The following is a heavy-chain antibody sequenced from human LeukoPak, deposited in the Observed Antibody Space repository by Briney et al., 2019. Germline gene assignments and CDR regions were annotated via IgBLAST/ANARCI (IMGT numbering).Heavy chain of an antibody. J-gene: IGHJ4*02. V-gene: IGHV4-34*01. D-gene: IGHD6-13*01. Sequence: SETLSLTCAVYSGSFSGYSWNWIRQPPGKGLEWIGEINHSGSTNYNPSLKSRVTISVDPSKNQFSLKLSSVTAADTAVYYCARSRIPAPGPTNWGQGTLVTVSS. CDR3: ARSRIPAPGPTN. CDR1: SGSFSGYS. CDR2: INHSGST.